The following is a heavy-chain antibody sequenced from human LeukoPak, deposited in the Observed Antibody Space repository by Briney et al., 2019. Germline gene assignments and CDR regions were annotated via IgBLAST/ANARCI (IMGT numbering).Heavy chain of an antibody. CDR3: ATDGSCSGGSCYKKNYYYYYMDV. V-gene: IGHV1-24*01. CDR1: GYTFTGYY. Sequence: ASVKVSCKASGYTFTGYYMHWVRQAPGKGLEWMGGFDPEDGETIYAQKFQGRVTMTEDTSTDTAYMELSSLRSEDTAVYYCATDGSCSGGSCYKKNYYYYYMDVWGKGTTVTVSS. CDR2: FDPEDGET. D-gene: IGHD2-15*01. J-gene: IGHJ6*03.